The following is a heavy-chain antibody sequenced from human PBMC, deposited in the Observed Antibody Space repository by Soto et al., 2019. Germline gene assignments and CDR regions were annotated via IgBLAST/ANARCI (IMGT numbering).Heavy chain of an antibody. CDR3: AKGREYSSSWYSDY. CDR2: ISGSGGST. J-gene: IGHJ4*02. Sequence: GGSLRLSCAASGFTFSSYAVSWVRQAPGKGLEWVSAISGSGGSTYYADSVKGRFTISRDNSKNTLYLQMNSLRAEDTAVYYCAKGREYSSSWYSDYWGQGTLVTVSS. V-gene: IGHV3-23*01. CDR1: GFTFSSYA. D-gene: IGHD6-13*01.